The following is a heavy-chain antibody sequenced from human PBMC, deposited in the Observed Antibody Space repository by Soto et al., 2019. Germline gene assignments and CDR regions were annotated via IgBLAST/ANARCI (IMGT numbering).Heavy chain of an antibody. V-gene: IGHV3-21*01. J-gene: IGHJ4*02. CDR3: AKDRVVGSTSREKDFDS. CDR1: GSPFSNYG. Sequence: GGSLRLSCAASGSPFSNYGMNWVRQAPWRGLEWVSSISSSSSYIYYADSVMGRFTVSRDNAKNSLYLQMNSLRAEDTAVYYCAKDRVVGSTSREKDFDSWGQGTLVTVSS. D-gene: IGHD1-26*01. CDR2: ISSSSSYI.